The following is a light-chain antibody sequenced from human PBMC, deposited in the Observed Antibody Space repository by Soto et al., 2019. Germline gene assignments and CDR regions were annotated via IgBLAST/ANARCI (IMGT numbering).Light chain of an antibody. J-gene: IGLJ2*01. Sequence: QSVLTQPPSVSAAPGQKVTISCSGSSSKIGNNYVSWYQQLPGTAPKLLIYENNKRPSGIPDRFSGSKSGTSATLGITGLQTGDEADYYCGTWDSSLSAHVVFGGGTKVTVL. V-gene: IGLV1-51*02. CDR2: ENN. CDR3: GTWDSSLSAHVV. CDR1: SSKIGNNY.